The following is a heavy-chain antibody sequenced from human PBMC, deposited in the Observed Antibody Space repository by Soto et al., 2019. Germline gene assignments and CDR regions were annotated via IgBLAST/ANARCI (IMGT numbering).Heavy chain of an antibody. D-gene: IGHD1-1*01. CDR2: IYYSGTT. CDR1: GVSISSGGYY. V-gene: IGHV4-31*03. CDR3: ARDQLVTKNAFDI. J-gene: IGHJ3*02. Sequence: SETLSLTCTVSGVSISSGGYYWSWIRQHPGEGLEWIGYIYYSGTTNYNPSFKSRVTISVDTSKNQFSLQLNSVTPEDTAVYYCARDQLVTKNAFDIWGQGTMVTVSS.